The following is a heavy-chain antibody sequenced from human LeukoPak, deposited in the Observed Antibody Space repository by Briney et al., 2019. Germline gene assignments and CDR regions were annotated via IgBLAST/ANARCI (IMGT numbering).Heavy chain of an antibody. V-gene: IGHV3-21*01. D-gene: IGHD6-25*01. CDR1: GFTFTSHS. Sequence: GGSLRLSCAASGFTFTSHSMNWVRQAPGKGLEWVSSIGIRSTSIYYADSVKGRFTISRDNAKNSLYLQMNSLRAEDTAVYYCARESSESFDIWGQGTMVTVSS. J-gene: IGHJ3*02. CDR2: IGIRSTSI. CDR3: ARESSESFDI.